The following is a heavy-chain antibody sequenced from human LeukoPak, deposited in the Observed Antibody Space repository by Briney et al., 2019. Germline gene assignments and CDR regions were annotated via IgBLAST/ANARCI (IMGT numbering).Heavy chain of an antibody. D-gene: IGHD3-3*01. Sequence: SGGSLRLTCAASGFTFSTYAMSWVRQAPGKGLEWVSATSGSGSSTYYADSVKGRFPISRDNSKNTLYLQMNSLRAEDTAVYYCAKSNDFWSGYPEYYFDYWGQGTLVTVSS. CDR3: AKSNDFWSGYPEYYFDY. CDR2: TSGSGSST. V-gene: IGHV3-23*01. CDR1: GFTFSTYA. J-gene: IGHJ4*02.